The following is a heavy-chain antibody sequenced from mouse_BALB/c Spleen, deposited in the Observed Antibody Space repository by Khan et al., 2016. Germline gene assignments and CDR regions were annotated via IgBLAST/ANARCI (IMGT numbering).Heavy chain of an antibody. J-gene: IGHJ2*01. Sequence: QVQLQQSGPELVKPGASVKMSCKASGYTITDYVITWVKQRTGQGLEWIGEIFPGSGSTYYHEKFKGKATLTADKSSNTVYMQVSSLTSEDSAVYFCARGLYDGYFWCQGTTLTVSS. V-gene: IGHV1-77*01. CDR1: GYTITDYV. CDR3: ARGLYDGYF. D-gene: IGHD2-3*01. CDR2: IFPGSGST.